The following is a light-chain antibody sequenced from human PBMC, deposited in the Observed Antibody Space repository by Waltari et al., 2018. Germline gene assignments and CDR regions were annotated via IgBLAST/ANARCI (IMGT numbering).Light chain of an antibody. CDR1: QSISSW. Sequence: DIQMTQSPSTLPASVGDTVTITCRASQSISSWLAWYHQKPGKAPKLLIYDASSLESGVPSRFSGSGSGTDFTLTISSLQPDDFATYYCQQYNSYPWTFGQGTKVEIK. CDR2: DAS. V-gene: IGKV1-5*01. CDR3: QQYNSYPWT. J-gene: IGKJ1*01.